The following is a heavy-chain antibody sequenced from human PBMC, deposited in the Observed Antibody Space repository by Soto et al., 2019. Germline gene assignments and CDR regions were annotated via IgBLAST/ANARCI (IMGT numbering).Heavy chain of an antibody. CDR2: IYYSGST. Sequence: SETLSLTCTVSGGSISSYYWSWIRQPPGKGLEWIGYIYYSGSTNYNPSLKSRVTISVDTSTNQFSLKLSSVTAADTAAYYCSWSGDSRSWLGSYYYYGMDVWGQGTTVTVSS. V-gene: IGHV4-59*01. CDR3: SWSGDSRSWLGSYYYYGMDV. D-gene: IGHD6-13*01. J-gene: IGHJ6*02. CDR1: GGSISSYY.